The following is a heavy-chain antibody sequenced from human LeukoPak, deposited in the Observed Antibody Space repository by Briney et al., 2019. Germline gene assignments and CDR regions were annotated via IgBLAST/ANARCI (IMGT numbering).Heavy chain of an antibody. V-gene: IGHV3-23*01. D-gene: IGHD6-13*01. CDR3: AKGSSSWYLYWFDP. J-gene: IGHJ5*02. CDR2: ITGSGGST. CDR1: GFTFSSYA. Sequence: GGSLRLSCAASGFTFSSYAMSLVRRAPGKGLEWVSGITGSGGSTYYADSVKGRFTISRDNSKNTLYLQMNSLRAEDTAVHYCAKGSSSWYLYWFDPWGQGTLVTVSS.